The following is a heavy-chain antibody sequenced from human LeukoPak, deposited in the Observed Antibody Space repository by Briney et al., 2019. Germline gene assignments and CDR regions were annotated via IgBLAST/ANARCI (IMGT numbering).Heavy chain of an antibody. D-gene: IGHD6-13*01. CDR3: AKGDSAAWPESWVDH. CDR1: GFTFSSYG. J-gene: IGHJ5*02. V-gene: IGHV3-33*06. CDR2: IWYDGSNK. Sequence: GRSLRLSCAASGFTFSSYGMHWVRQAPGKGLEWVAVIWYDGSNKYYADSVKGRFTISRDNSKATLLLHMSSLRVEDTAVYYCAKGDSAAWPESWVDHWGQGTLVTVSS.